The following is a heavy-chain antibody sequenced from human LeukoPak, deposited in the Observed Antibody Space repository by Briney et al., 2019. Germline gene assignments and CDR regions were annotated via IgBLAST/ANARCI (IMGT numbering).Heavy chain of an antibody. J-gene: IGHJ4*02. D-gene: IGHD2-15*01. V-gene: IGHV4-34*01. Sequence: SETLSLTCAVYGGSFSGYYWSWIRQPPGKGLEWIGEINHSGSTNYNPSLKSRVTISVDTSKNQFSLKLSSVTAADTAVYYCARGLGYCSGGSCYPADYWGQGTLVTVSS. CDR3: ARGLGYCSGGSCYPADY. CDR2: INHSGST. CDR1: GGSFSGYY.